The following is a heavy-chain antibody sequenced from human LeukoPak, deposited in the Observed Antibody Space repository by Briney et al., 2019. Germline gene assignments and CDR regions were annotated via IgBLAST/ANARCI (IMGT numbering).Heavy chain of an antibody. CDR2: ISGSGGST. D-gene: IGHD2-2*02. CDR3: AKDRIVVVPAAIPFDY. V-gene: IGHV3-23*01. J-gene: IGHJ4*02. CDR1: GCTFSSYA. Sequence: GRSLRLSCAASGCTFSSYAMGWVRQAPGKGLEWVSAISGSGGSTYFADSVKGRFTISRDNSKNTLYLQMNGLRAEDTAVYYCAKDRIVVVPAAIPFDYWGQGTLVTVSS.